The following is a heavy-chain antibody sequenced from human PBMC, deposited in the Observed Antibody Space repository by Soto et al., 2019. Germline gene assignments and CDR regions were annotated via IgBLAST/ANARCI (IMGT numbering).Heavy chain of an antibody. J-gene: IGHJ3*01. Sequence: QLHLQESGPGLVKPSETLSLDCIVTGDSIGVSRYFWGWSRQPPGKAMEWIGTVTDTGLTIYNPSITSPLSLSADKSNNPFSLTLISITATHAAMYSGARHADTHLITTPSAFEVWGQGTMVTVSS. CDR1: GDSIGVSRYF. CDR2: VTDTGLT. CDR3: ARHADTHLITTPSAFEV. D-gene: IGHD3-3*01. V-gene: IGHV4-39*01.